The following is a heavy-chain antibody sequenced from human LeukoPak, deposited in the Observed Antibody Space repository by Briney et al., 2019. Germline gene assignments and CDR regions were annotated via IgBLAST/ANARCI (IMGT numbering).Heavy chain of an antibody. D-gene: IGHD3-22*01. CDR3: ARARRLYYYDSSGYYTSFDY. CDR1: GYTFTDYY. CDR2: INPNSGGT. V-gene: IGHV1-2*02. J-gene: IGHJ4*02. Sequence: ASVKVSCKASGYTFTDYYINWVRQAPGQGLEWMGWINPNSGGTNYAQKFQGRVTMTRDTSISTAYMELSRLRSDDTAVYYCARARRLYYYDSSGYYTSFDYWGQGTLVTVSS.